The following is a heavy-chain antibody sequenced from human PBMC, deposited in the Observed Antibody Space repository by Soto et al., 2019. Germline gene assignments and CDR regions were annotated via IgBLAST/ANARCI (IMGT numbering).Heavy chain of an antibody. D-gene: IGHD3-3*01. V-gene: IGHV4-59*08. CDR2: IYYSGST. Sequence: SETLSLTCTVSGGSISSYYWSWIRQPPGKGLEWIGYIYYSGSTNYNPSLKSRVTISVDTSKNQFSLKLSSVTAADTAVYYCARHRDFWSGLNWFDPWGQGTLVTVSS. J-gene: IGHJ5*02. CDR3: ARHRDFWSGLNWFDP. CDR1: GGSISSYY.